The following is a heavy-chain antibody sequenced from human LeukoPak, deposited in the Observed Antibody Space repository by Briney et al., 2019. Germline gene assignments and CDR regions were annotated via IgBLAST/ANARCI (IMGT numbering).Heavy chain of an antibody. CDR1: GFTFSSYD. Sequence: HPGGSLRLSCAASGFTFSSYDMSWVRQAPGKGLEWVSAISGSGGSTYYADSVKGRFTISRDNSKNTLYLQMNSLRAEDTAVYYCARDPTVLRPEEHDYWGQGTLVTVSS. CDR2: ISGSGGST. J-gene: IGHJ4*02. D-gene: IGHD1/OR15-1a*01. CDR3: ARDPTVLRPEEHDY. V-gene: IGHV3-23*01.